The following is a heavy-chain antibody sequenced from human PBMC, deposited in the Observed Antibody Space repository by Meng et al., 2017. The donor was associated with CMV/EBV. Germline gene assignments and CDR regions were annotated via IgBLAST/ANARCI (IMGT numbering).Heavy chain of an antibody. CDR2: INPNSGGT. V-gene: IGHV1-2*02. Sequence: ASVKVSCKASGYTFTGYYMHWVRRAPGQGLEWMGWINPNSGGTNYAQKFQGRVTMTRDTSISTAYMELSRLRSDDTAVYYCARDECSSTSCYYYCGQGTLVTVSS. CDR1: GYTFTGYY. D-gene: IGHD2-2*01. CDR3: ARDECSSTSCYYY. J-gene: IGHJ4*02.